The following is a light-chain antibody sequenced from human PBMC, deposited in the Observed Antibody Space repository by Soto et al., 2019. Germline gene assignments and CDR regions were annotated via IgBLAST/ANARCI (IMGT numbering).Light chain of an antibody. CDR1: SGHSSYA. J-gene: IGLJ2*01. CDR2: VNSDGSH. V-gene: IGLV4-69*01. Sequence: QSVLTQSPSASASLGASVKLTCTLSSGHSSYAIAWHQQQPEKGPRYLMKVNSDGSHSKGDGIPDRFSGSSSGAERFLTISSLQSEDEADYYCQTWAGVFGRGTQLTVL. CDR3: QTWAGV.